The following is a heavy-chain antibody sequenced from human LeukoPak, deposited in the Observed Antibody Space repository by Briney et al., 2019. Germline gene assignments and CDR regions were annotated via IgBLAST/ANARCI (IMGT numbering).Heavy chain of an antibody. Sequence: SETLSLTCTVSGGSISSYYWSWIRQPPGKGLEWIGYIYYSGSTNYNPSLKSRVTISVDTSKNQFSLKLSSVTAADTAVYYCASLGYCSSTSCYLDYWGQGTLVTVSS. D-gene: IGHD2-2*01. V-gene: IGHV4-59*08. J-gene: IGHJ4*02. CDR3: ASLGYCSSTSCYLDY. CDR2: IYYSGST. CDR1: GGSISSYY.